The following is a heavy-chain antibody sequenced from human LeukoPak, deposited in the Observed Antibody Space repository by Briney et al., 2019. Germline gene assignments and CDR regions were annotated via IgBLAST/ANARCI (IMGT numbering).Heavy chain of an antibody. CDR2: IKPNSGGT. V-gene: IGHV1-2*02. Sequence: GASVKLSCKASGYTFTGYYMHWDRHAPGQGLEWMGWIKPNSGGTNYAEKFQGRVTMTRDTSISTAYMELNRLRSDDTAVYYCARDVDGMDVWGQGTTVTVSS. CDR1: GYTFTGYY. J-gene: IGHJ6*02. CDR3: ARDVDGMDV.